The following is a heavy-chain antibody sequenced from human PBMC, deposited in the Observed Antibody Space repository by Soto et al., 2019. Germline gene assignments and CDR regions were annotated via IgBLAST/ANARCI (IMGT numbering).Heavy chain of an antibody. CDR1: GGSISSSSYY. D-gene: IGHD2-8*02. Sequence: SETLSLTCTVSGGSISSSSYYWGWIRQPPGKGLEWIGSIYYSGSTYYNPSLKSRVTISVDTSKNQFSLKLSSVTAADTAVYYCARRGPDPARSVGSKLGGLWSAFDIWGQGTMVTVSS. CDR3: ARRGPDPARSVGSKLGGLWSAFDI. CDR2: IYYSGST. V-gene: IGHV4-39*01. J-gene: IGHJ3*02.